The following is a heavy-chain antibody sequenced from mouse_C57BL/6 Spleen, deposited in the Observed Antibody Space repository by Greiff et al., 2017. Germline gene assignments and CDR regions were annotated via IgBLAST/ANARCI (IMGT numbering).Heavy chain of an antibody. CDR3: ARQSPFYGSSLDY. CDR1: GFTFSSYG. J-gene: IGHJ2*01. V-gene: IGHV5-6*01. D-gene: IGHD1-1*01. CDR2: ISSGGSYT. Sequence: EVKLMESGGDLVKPGGSLKLSCAASGFTFSSYGMSWVRQTPDKRLEWVATISSGGSYTYYPDSVKGRFTISRDNAKNTLYLQMSSLKSEDTAMXYCARQSPFYGSSLDYWGQGTTLTVSS.